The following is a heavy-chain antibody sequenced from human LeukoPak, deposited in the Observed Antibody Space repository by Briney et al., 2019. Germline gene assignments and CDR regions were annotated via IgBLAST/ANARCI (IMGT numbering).Heavy chain of an antibody. CDR3: AKDFSSGYYYFDY. D-gene: IGHD3-22*01. CDR2: ISGSGGST. CDR1: GFTFSSYG. Sequence: GGSLRLSCAASGFTFSSYGMSWVRQAPGKGLEWVSAISGSGGSTYYADSVKGRFTISRDNSKNTLYLQMNSLRAEDTAFYYCAKDFSSGYYYFDYWGQGTLVTVSS. J-gene: IGHJ4*02. V-gene: IGHV3-23*01.